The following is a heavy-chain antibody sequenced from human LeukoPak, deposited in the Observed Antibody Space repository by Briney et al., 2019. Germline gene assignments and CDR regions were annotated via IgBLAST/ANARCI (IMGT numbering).Heavy chain of an antibody. CDR1: GGSISSSSYY. J-gene: IGHJ4*02. CDR2: IYYSGSS. CDR3: AIHVGSGSYFDY. D-gene: IGHD3-22*01. V-gene: IGHV4-39*01. Sequence: SETLSLTCTVSGGSISSSSYYWGWIRQPPGKGLEWIGSIYYSGSSYYNPSLKSRVIISVDTSKNQFSLKLSSVTAADTAVYYCAIHVGSGSYFDYWGQGTLVTVSS.